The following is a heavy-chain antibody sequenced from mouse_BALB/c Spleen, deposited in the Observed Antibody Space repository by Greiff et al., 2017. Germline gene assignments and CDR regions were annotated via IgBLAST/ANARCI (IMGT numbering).Heavy chain of an antibody. CDR1: GFTFSSYT. CDR2: ISSGGSYT. J-gene: IGHJ4*01. D-gene: IGHD2-4*01. CDR3: TRDRGLRRDGRAMDY. Sequence: EVKLVESGGGLVKPGGSLKLSCAASGFTFSSYTMSWVRQTPEKRLEWVATISSGGSYTYYPDSVKGRFTISRDNAKNTLYLQMSSLKSEDTAMYYCTRDRGLRRDGRAMDYWGQGTSVTVSS. V-gene: IGHV5-6-4*01.